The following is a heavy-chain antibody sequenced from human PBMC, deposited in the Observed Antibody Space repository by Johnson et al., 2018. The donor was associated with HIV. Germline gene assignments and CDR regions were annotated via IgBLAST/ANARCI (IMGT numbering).Heavy chain of an antibody. CDR3: AKEGITMEVDM. V-gene: IGHV3-13*01. D-gene: IGHD3-10*01. CDR1: GFTFSNYD. J-gene: IGHJ3*02. CDR2: IGTTGDT. Sequence: VQLVESGGGVVQPGRSLRLSCAASGFTFSNYDMHWVRQVTGQGLEWVSSIGTTGDTYYPGSVQGRFTISRETAKNSLYLQMNSLRAEDTAVYYCAKEGITMEVDMWGQGTMVIVSS.